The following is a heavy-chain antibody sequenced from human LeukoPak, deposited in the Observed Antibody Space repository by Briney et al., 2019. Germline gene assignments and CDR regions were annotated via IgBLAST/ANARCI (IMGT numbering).Heavy chain of an antibody. CDR1: VGSISSSSYY. D-gene: IGHD5-12*01. Sequence: PSETLSLTCTVSVGSISSSSYYWGWRRQPPGKGLEWVVSIYYSGSTYYNPSLKSRVTISVDTSKNQFSLKLSSVTAADTAVYYCVRLVGGDIDYWGQGTLVTVSS. CDR3: VRLVGGDIDY. J-gene: IGHJ4*02. V-gene: IGHV4-39*01. CDR2: IYYSGST.